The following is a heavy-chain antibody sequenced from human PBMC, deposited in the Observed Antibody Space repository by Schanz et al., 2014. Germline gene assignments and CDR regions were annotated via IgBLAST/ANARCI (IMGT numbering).Heavy chain of an antibody. CDR2: ISAFDDKT. J-gene: IGHJ3*01. V-gene: IGHV1-18*01. Sequence: QVQLVQSAAEAKQPGASVKVSCKASGYSFTTYDVNWVRQATGQGLEWMGWISAFDDKTDYAQNCQGRLIMTTDTSATTVYMELRGLRSDDADVYYCAREATIITGGAFDVWGQGTMVTVSS. CDR3: AREATIITGGAFDV. D-gene: IGHD5-12*01. CDR1: GYSFTTYD.